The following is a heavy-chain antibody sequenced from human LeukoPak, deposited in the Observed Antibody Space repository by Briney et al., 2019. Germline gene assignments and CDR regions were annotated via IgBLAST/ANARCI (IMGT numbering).Heavy chain of an antibody. J-gene: IGHJ5*02. D-gene: IGHD3-22*01. CDR1: GFSFSSYG. CDR3: AKAYDNSGHILRSSDL. CDR2: ISGGGGTT. V-gene: IGHV3-23*01. Sequence: GGSLRLSCAASGFSFSSYGMNWVRQAPGKGLEWISGISGGGGTTYYADSVMGRFTISRDNSRNTLYLQMHSLRVEDTAVYFCAKAYDNSGHILRSSDLWGQGTLVTVSS.